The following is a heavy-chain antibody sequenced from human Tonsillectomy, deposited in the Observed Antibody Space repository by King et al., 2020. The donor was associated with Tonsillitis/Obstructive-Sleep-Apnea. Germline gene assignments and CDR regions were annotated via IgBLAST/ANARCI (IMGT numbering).Heavy chain of an antibody. D-gene: IGHD1-26*01. CDR1: GFTFSSYA. CDR3: ARCRGGGGSYWLGQKDKGLDY. J-gene: IGHJ4*02. Sequence: VQLVESGGGVVQPGRSLRLSCAASGFTFSSYAMHWVRQAPGKGLEWVAVISYDGSNEYYADSVKGRFTISRDNSKNTLYLQMNSLRAEDTAVYYCARCRGGGGSYWLGQKDKGLDYWGQGTLVTVSS. V-gene: IGHV3-30*04. CDR2: ISYDGSNE.